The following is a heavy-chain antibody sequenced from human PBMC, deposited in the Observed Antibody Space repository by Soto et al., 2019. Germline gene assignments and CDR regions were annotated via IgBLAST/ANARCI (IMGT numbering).Heavy chain of an antibody. CDR1: GGTFSSYV. Sequence: QVQLVQSGAEVKKPGSSVKVSCKASGGTFSSYVISWVRQAPGQGLEWMGGIIPIFGTANYAQKFQGRVTITADESTSTAYMELSSLRSEDTAVYYCAVSITMVRGRLSWFDPWGQGTLVTVSS. D-gene: IGHD3-10*01. CDR2: IIPIFGTA. J-gene: IGHJ5*02. CDR3: AVSITMVRGRLSWFDP. V-gene: IGHV1-69*01.